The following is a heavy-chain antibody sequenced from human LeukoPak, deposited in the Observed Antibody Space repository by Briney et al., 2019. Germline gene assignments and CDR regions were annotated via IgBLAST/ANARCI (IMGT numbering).Heavy chain of an antibody. CDR3: ARGHSGLPNDY. V-gene: IGHV1-69*13. J-gene: IGHJ4*02. Sequence: ASVKVSCKASGGTFSSYAISWVRQAPGQGLEWMGGIIPIFGTANYAQKFQGRVTITADESTSTAYMELRSLRSDDTAVYYCARGHSGLPNDYWGQGTLVTVSS. CDR2: IIPIFGTA. CDR1: GGTFSSYA. D-gene: IGHD4-11*01.